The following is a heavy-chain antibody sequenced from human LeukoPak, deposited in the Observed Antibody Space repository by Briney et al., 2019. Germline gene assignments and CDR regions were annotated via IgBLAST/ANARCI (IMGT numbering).Heavy chain of an antibody. CDR1: GGSISSSSYY. Sequence: SSETLSLTCTVSGGSISSSSYYWGWIRQPPGKGLEWIGSIYYSGSTYYNPSLKSRVTISVDTSKNQFSLKLSSVTAADTAVYYCARGWFGELFFDYWGQGTLVTVSS. D-gene: IGHD3-10*01. V-gene: IGHV4-39*07. J-gene: IGHJ4*02. CDR3: ARGWFGELFFDY. CDR2: IYYSGST.